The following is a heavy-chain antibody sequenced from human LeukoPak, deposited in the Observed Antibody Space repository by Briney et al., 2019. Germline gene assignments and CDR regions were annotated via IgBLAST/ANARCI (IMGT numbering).Heavy chain of an antibody. CDR2: IYHSGST. CDR1: GYSISSGYY. V-gene: IGHV4-38-2*02. Sequence: SETLSLTCTVSGYSISSGYYWGWIRQPPGKGLEWIGSIYHSGSTYYNPSLKSRVTISVDTSKNQFSLKLSSVTAADTAVYYCARLPSTRFDYWGQGTLVTVSS. J-gene: IGHJ4*02. CDR3: ARLPSTRFDY.